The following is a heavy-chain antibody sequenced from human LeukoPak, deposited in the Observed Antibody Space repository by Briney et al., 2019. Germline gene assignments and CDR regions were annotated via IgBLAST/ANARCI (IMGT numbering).Heavy chain of an antibody. CDR2: INPSGGST. CDR3: ATVDSESYFDY. V-gene: IGHV1-46*01. D-gene: IGHD1-26*01. Sequence: ASVKVSCKASGYTFTSYYMHWVRQAPGQGLEWMGIINPSGGSTSYAQKFQGRVTMTTDTSTSTAYMELRSLTSDDTAVYYCATVDSESYFDYWGQGTLVTVSA. J-gene: IGHJ4*02. CDR1: GYTFTSYY.